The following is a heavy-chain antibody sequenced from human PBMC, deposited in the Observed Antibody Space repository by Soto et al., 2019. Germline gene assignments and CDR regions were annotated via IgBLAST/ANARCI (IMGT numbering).Heavy chain of an antibody. V-gene: IGHV3-30*18. Sequence: LRLSCTGSGFTFSYYGIHWVRQAPGKGLEWVALISYDGSSEYYADSVKDRFTISRDNSKNTLYLEMNRVKPEDTAVYYCAKVIEAAAIRLDSYYYGLDVWGQGTTVTVSS. J-gene: IGHJ6*02. CDR2: ISYDGSSE. CDR3: AKVIEAAAIRLDSYYYGLDV. CDR1: GFTFSYYG. D-gene: IGHD2-2*02.